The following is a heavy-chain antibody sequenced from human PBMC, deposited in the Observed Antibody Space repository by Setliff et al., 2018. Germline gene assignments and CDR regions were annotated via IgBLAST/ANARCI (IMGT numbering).Heavy chain of an antibody. CDR3: ARGPRFDYESPTYRRRFDP. Sequence: SETLSLTCAVYGGSFSGYYWNWIRYAPGKGLEGIGEINHRGTTSYTPSLKGRVTISVDTSKNLFSLKLSSVNAADTAVYFCARGPRFDYESPTYRRRFDPWGQGTAVTVS. J-gene: IGHJ5*02. CDR2: INHRGTT. V-gene: IGHV4-34*01. D-gene: IGHD3-22*01. CDR1: GGSFSGYY.